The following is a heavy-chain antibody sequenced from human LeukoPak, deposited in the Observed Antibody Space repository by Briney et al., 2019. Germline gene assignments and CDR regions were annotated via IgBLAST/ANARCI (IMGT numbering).Heavy chain of an antibody. D-gene: IGHD3-22*01. CDR3: ARDNPYYYDSSGYYTMAFDY. CDR2: IYTSGST. CDR1: GGSISSGSYY. J-gene: IGHJ4*02. V-gene: IGHV4-61*02. Sequence: SQTLSLTCTVSGGSISSGSYYWSWIRQPAGKGLEWIGRIYTSGSTNYNPSLKSRVTISVDTSKNQFSLKLSSVTAADTAVYYCARDNPYYYDSSGYYTMAFDYWGQGTLVTVSS.